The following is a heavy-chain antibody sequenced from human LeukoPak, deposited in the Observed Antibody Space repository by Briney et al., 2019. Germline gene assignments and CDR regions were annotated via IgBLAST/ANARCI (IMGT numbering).Heavy chain of an antibody. CDR2: INHSGSN. CDR1: CGSFSGNY. J-gene: IGHJ6*04. D-gene: IGHD6-6*01. CDR3: VRPSKYYGMDV. V-gene: IGHV4-34*01. Sequence: SETLSLTCVVYCGSFSGNYWTWIGQSRGKGLEWIGEINHSGSNNYNPSLKSRVTTSIDTSKNQFSLKVRSVTAADTAVYYCVRPSKYYGMDVWGKGSTATVSS.